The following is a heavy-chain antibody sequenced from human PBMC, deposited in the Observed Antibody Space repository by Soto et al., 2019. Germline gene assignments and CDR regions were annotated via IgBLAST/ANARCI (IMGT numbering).Heavy chain of an antibody. CDR3: AREIMITFGGVIAPAYGMDV. J-gene: IGHJ6*02. Sequence: GGSLRLSCAASGFTFISYSMNWVRQAPGKGLEWVSYISSSSSTIYYADSVKGRFTISRDNAKNSLYLQMNSLRDEDTAVYYCAREIMITFGGVIAPAYGMDVWGQGTTVTVSS. CDR2: ISSSSSTI. CDR1: GFTFISYS. V-gene: IGHV3-48*02. D-gene: IGHD3-16*02.